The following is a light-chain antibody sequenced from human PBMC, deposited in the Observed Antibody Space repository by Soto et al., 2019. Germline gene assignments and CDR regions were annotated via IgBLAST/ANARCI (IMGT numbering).Light chain of an antibody. Sequence: DIQMTQSPSSLSASIGDRVTITCRASQSISNWLAWYKQKPGKAPKLLIYKASSLESGVPSRFSGSGSGTEFTLTIRSLQPDDFGTYYCQEYNSYWTFGQGTKVDIK. V-gene: IGKV1-5*03. CDR1: QSISNW. CDR2: KAS. CDR3: QEYNSYWT. J-gene: IGKJ1*01.